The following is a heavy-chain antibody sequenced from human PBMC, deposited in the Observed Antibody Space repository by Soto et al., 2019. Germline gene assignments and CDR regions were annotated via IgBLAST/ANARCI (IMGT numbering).Heavy chain of an antibody. D-gene: IGHD6-19*01. CDR2: ISSSSSTI. V-gene: IGHV3-48*01. J-gene: IGHJ6*03. CDR1: GFTFSSYS. CDR3: ARPPERGIAVAGPYYYYYYYMDV. Sequence: PGGSLRLSCAASGFTFSSYSMNWVRQAPGKGLEWVSYISSSSSTIYYADSVKGRFTISRDNAKNSLYLQMNSLRAEDTAVYYCARPPERGIAVAGPYYYYYYYMDVWGKGTTVTVSS.